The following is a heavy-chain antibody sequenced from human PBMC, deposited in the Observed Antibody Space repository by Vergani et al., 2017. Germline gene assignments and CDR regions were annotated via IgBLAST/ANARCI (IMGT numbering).Heavy chain of an antibody. D-gene: IGHD2-15*01. CDR1: GYTFTSYG. CDR3: ATRKVSVVAATVGLDAFDI. J-gene: IGHJ3*02. CDR2: IIPIFGTA. Sequence: QVQLVQSGAEVKKPGASVKVSCKASGYTFTSYGISWVRQAPGQGLEWMGGIIPIFGTANYAQKFQGRVTITADESTSTAYMELSSLRSEDTAVYYCATRKVSVVAATVGLDAFDIWGQGTMVTVSS. V-gene: IGHV1-69*13.